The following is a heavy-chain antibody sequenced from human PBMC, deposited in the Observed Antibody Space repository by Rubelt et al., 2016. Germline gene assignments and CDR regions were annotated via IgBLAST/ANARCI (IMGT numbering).Heavy chain of an antibody. D-gene: IGHD4/OR15-4a*01. CDR1: GSSFSTSW. V-gene: IGHV3-74*01. CDR2: INSDGSST. CDR3: ARDWYGAIDW. Sequence: EVQLVESGGGLVQPGGSLRLSCAASGSSFSTSWMHWVRQVPGKGLVWVSRINSDGSSTTHADSVEGRFTISRDNARNMVFLQRSSLRVEDTAVYYCARDWYGAIDWWGQGALVTVSP. J-gene: IGHJ4*02.